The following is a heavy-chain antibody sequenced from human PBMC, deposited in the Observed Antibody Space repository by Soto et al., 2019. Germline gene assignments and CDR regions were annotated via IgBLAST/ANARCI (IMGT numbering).Heavy chain of an antibody. CDR3: ARDLWGYCGTDCYPLDV. V-gene: IGHV4-59*01. Sequence: SETLSLTCTVSGDSLSSYYWSWIRQPPGKGLEWIGYMYNTGRTVYNPSFKSRVTISVDTSKNQFSLQLDSVTAADTAVYYCARDLWGYCGTDCYPLDVWGQGTTVTVSS. J-gene: IGHJ6*02. CDR2: MYNTGRT. CDR1: GDSLSSYY. D-gene: IGHD2-21*02.